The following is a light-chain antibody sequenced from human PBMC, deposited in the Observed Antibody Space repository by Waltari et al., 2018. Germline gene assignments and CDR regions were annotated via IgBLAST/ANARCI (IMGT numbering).Light chain of an antibody. CDR1: RRDVGCYNY. Sequence: QSVLPQPTSVSGSPGQSITISCTATRRDVGCYNYVSWYQQYPGKVPQLLIYDVSERPSGVSSRFSGSKSGNTASLTISGLQADDEADYYCNSYTGSSSWVFGGGTKVTVL. V-gene: IGLV2-14*01. J-gene: IGLJ3*02. CDR3: NSYTGSSSWV. CDR2: DVS.